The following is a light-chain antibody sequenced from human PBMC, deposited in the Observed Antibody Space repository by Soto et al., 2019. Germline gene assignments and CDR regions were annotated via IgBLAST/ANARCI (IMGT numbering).Light chain of an antibody. J-gene: IGKJ1*01. CDR1: QSVSSSY. CDR2: EAS. V-gene: IGKV3-15*01. Sequence: EIVLTQSPGTLSLSPGERATLSCRASQSVSSSYLAWYQQKPGQAPRLLIYEASTRATGVPARFSGSGSGTEFTLTISSLQSEDFAVYYCQQHNVWPATFGQGTKVDIK. CDR3: QQHNVWPAT.